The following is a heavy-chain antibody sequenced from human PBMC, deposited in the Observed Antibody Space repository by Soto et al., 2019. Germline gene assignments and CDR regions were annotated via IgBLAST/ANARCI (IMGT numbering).Heavy chain of an antibody. D-gene: IGHD2-15*01. CDR2: IYYSGST. CDR1: GGSISSGGYY. CDR3: ARLSALVGYCSGGSCYSYYFDY. Sequence: QVQLQESGPGLVKPSQTLSLTCTVSGGSISSGGYYWSWIRQHPGKGLEWIGYIYYSGSTYYNPSLKSRVTISVDTSKNQFSLKLSSVTAADTAVYYCARLSALVGYCSGGSCYSYYFDYWGQGTLVTVSS. J-gene: IGHJ4*02. V-gene: IGHV4-31*03.